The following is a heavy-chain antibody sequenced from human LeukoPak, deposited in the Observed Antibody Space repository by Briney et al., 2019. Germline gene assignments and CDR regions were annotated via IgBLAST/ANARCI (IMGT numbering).Heavy chain of an antibody. CDR3: AKDGAQYGIGPECDP. Sequence: PGGSLRLSCAASGLHFSGTAMSWVRQAPGKGLEWVSAISHDGMNAYYADSVKGRFTISRDNSKKTVSLEMSSLTAADTGVYYCAKDGAQYGIGPECDPRGQGAMVTVSP. V-gene: IGHV3-23*01. CDR2: ISHDGMNA. D-gene: IGHD6-6*01. J-gene: IGHJ5*02. CDR1: GLHFSGTA.